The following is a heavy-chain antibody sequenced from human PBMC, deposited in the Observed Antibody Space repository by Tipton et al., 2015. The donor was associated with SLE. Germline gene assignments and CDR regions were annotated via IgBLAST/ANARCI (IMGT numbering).Heavy chain of an antibody. CDR3: ARHEVAVAGKGDWYFDL. V-gene: IGHV4-39*07. D-gene: IGHD6-19*01. CDR2: IYYSGST. CDR1: GGSISSSSYY. J-gene: IGHJ2*01. Sequence: TLSLTCTVSGGSISSSSYYWGWIRQPPGKGLEWIGSIYYSGSTYYNPSLKSRVTISVDTSKNQSSLKLSSVTAADTAVYYCARHEVAVAGKGDWYFDLWGRGTPVTVSS.